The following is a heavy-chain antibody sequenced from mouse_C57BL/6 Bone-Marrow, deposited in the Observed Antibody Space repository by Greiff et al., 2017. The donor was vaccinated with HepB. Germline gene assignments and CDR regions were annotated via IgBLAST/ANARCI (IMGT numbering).Heavy chain of an antibody. J-gene: IGHJ4*01. CDR2: ISSGGSYT. CDR1: GFTFSSYG. D-gene: IGHD1-1*01. Sequence: EVKLMESGGDLVKPGGSLKLSCAASGFTFSSYGMSWVRQTPDKRLEWVATISSGGSYTYYPDSGKGRFTISRDNAKNTLYLQMSSLKSEDTAMYYCARHGVDAMDYWGQGTSVTVSS. CDR3: ARHGVDAMDY. V-gene: IGHV5-6*01.